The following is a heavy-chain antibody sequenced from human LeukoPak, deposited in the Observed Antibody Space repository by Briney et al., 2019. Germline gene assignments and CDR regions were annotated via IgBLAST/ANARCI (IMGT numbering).Heavy chain of an antibody. V-gene: IGHV3-30*02. Sequence: GGSLRLSCAGSGFSFSSYGMHWVRQAPGKGLEWVAFIRSDGSNKYYADSVKGRFTISRDNSKNTLYLQMNSLRAEDTAVYYCARAAVVLGYCSSTSCPYYFDYWGQGTLVTVSS. J-gene: IGHJ4*02. CDR3: ARAAVVLGYCSSTSCPYYFDY. CDR2: IRSDGSNK. D-gene: IGHD2-2*01. CDR1: GFSFSSYG.